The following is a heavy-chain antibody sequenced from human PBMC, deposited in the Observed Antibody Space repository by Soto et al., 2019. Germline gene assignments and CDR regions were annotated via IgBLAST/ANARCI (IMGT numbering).Heavy chain of an antibody. Sequence: PGGSLRLSCAASGFTFSSYAIHWVRQAPGKGLEWVAVISYDGSNKYYADSVKGRFTISRDNSKNTLYLQMNSLRAEDTAVYYCAKDPPSERMQPDYGMDVWGQGTTVTVSS. CDR1: GFTFSSYA. CDR3: AKDPPSERMQPDYGMDV. V-gene: IGHV3-30-3*01. D-gene: IGHD6-13*01. J-gene: IGHJ6*02. CDR2: ISYDGSNK.